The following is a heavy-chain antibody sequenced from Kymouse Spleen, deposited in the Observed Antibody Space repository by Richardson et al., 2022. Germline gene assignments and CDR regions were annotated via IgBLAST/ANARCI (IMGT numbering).Heavy chain of an antibody. CDR1: GGSISSSSYY. Sequence: QLQLQESGPGLVKPSETLSLTCTVSGGSISSSSYYWGWIRQPPGKGLEWIGSIYYSGSTYYNPSLKSRVTISVDTSKNQFSLKLSSVTAADTAVYYCARRHSSGWSPFDYWGQGTLVTVSS. CDR2: IYYSGST. CDR3: ARRHSSGWSPFDY. J-gene: IGHJ4*02. D-gene: IGHD6-19*01. V-gene: IGHV4-39*01.